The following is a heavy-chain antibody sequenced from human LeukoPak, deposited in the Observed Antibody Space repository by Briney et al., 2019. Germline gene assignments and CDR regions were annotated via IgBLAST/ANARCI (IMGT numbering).Heavy chain of an antibody. D-gene: IGHD3-9*01. CDR2: ISSSSSYI. CDR1: GFTFSSYS. Sequence: GGSLRLSCAASGFTFSSYSMNWVRQAPGKGLEWVSSISSSSSYIYYADSVKGRFTISRDNAKNSLYLQMNSLRAEDTAVYYCAKDGRYFDWLLYNYFDYWGQGTLVTVSS. V-gene: IGHV3-21*01. J-gene: IGHJ4*02. CDR3: AKDGRYFDWLLYNYFDY.